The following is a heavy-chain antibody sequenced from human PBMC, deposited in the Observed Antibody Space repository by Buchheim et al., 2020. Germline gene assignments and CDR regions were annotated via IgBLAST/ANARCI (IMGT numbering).Heavy chain of an antibody. J-gene: IGHJ4*02. V-gene: IGHV4-4*02. Sequence: QVQLQESGPGLVKPSGTLSLTCTVSGGSISSVDWWSWVRQPPGKGLEWIGEVYQSGSTNYSPSLKSRVTILVDKSKNQFSPKVNSVTAADTAVYYCVRDTRATAGTCDIWGQGAL. CDR2: VYQSGST. D-gene: IGHD1-1*01. CDR3: VRDTRATAGTCDI. CDR1: GGSISSVDW.